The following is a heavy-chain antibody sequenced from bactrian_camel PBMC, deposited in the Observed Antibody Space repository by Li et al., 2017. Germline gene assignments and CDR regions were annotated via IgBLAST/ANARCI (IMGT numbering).Heavy chain of an antibody. CDR1: GLVDSPRC. D-gene: IGHD2*01. V-gene: IGHV3S53*01. CDR3: AADTPYLSLGCGTWRGDFAY. Sequence: VQLVESGGGSVEAGGSLRLSCEVIGLVDSPRCMGWFRQATGEERERVATIDSVGFTTYGDAVRGRLTISKDNAKNTMYLQMNSLEPEDTAVYTCAADTPYLSLGCGTWRGDFAYWGQGTQVTVS. CDR2: IDSVGFT. J-gene: IGHJ6*01.